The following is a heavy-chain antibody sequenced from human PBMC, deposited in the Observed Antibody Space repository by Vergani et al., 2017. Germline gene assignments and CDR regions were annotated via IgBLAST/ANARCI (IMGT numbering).Heavy chain of an antibody. V-gene: IGHV3-23*01. D-gene: IGHD2-15*01. CDR3: AIVGIIRESGVY. Sequence: EVQLLESGGGLVQPGGSLRLSCAASGFTFSSYAMSWVRQAPGKGLEWVAAISGSGGSTYYADSVKGRFTISRDNSKNTLYLQMNSLRAEDTAVYYCAIVGIIRESGVYWGQGTLVTVSS. CDR2: ISGSGGST. J-gene: IGHJ4*02. CDR1: GFTFSSYA.